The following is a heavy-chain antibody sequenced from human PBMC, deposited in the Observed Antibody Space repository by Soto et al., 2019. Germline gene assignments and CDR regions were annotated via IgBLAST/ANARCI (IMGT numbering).Heavy chain of an antibody. V-gene: IGHV3-9*01. CDR2: MSWNRGSI. Sequence: LRLSCVASGFTFDDFAMHWVRQAPGKGLEWVSGMSWNRGSIVYADSMKGRFTVSRDNAKNSVYLDMNSLSAEDTAVYYCARESEDLTSNFDYWGQGTLVTVSS. CDR3: ARESEDLTSNFDY. J-gene: IGHJ4*02. CDR1: GFTFDDFA.